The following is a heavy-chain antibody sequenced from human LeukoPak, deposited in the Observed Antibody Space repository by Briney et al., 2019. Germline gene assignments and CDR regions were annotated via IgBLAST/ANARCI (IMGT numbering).Heavy chain of an antibody. CDR3: ARDVWTGVAVSDY. Sequence: PGGSLRLSCVASGFTFSSYWMTWVRQAPGKGLEWLANIKEDGSIQYYLDSVRGRFTISRDNAKTSVYLQLNSLRADDTAEDYCARDVWTGVAVSDYWGQGTLVTVSS. V-gene: IGHV3-7*01. CDR1: GFTFSSYW. CDR2: IKEDGSIQ. D-gene: IGHD6-19*01. J-gene: IGHJ4*02.